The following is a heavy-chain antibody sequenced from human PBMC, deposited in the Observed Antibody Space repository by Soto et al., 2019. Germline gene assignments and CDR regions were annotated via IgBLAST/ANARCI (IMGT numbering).Heavy chain of an antibody. Sequence: ASVKVSCKASGYTFTSYGISWVRQAPGQGLEWMGWISGYNGNTNYAQKLQGRVTMTTDTATSTAYMELRSLRSDDTAVFYCASVLVGGYNWFDPWGQGTLVTV. CDR2: ISGYNGNT. CDR3: ASVLVGGYNWFDP. V-gene: IGHV1-18*01. J-gene: IGHJ5*02. D-gene: IGHD1-26*01. CDR1: GYTFTSYG.